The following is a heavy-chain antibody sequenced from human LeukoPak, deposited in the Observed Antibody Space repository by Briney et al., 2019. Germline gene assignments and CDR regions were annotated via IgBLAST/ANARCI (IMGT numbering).Heavy chain of an antibody. Sequence: PGGSLRLSCAASGFTFDDHRMHWVRQAPGKGLDWVSLISWDGSSIHYADSVKDRFTISRDNSKKFLYLQMHSLRVEDTALYCCARGYSSSLDAIDFWGQGTLVTVSS. CDR1: GFTFDDHR. CDR3: ARGYSSSLDAIDF. CDR2: ISWDGSSI. D-gene: IGHD6-13*01. V-gene: IGHV3-43*01. J-gene: IGHJ4*02.